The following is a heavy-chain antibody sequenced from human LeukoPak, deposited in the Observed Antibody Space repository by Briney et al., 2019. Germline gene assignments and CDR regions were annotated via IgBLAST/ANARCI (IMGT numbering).Heavy chain of an antibody. CDR2: IYYSEST. D-gene: IGHD4-17*01. CDR1: GVPISSSSYY. J-gene: IGHJ5*02. Sequence: SETLSLTCTVSGVPISSSSYYWGWIRQPPGKGLEWIGSIYYSESTYYNPSLKSRVTMSVDTSKNQFSLKLSSVTAADTAVYYCARQLYGDFVNWFYTWGEGTLVTVSS. V-gene: IGHV4-39*01. CDR3: ARQLYGDFVNWFYT.